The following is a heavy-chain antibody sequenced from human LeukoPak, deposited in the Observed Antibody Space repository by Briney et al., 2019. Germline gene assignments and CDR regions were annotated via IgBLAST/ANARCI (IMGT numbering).Heavy chain of an antibody. CDR2: IYYSGST. D-gene: IGHD6-19*01. V-gene: IGHV4-59*12. J-gene: IGHJ6*03. Sequence: SETLSLTCTVSGGSISSCYWSWIRQPPGKGLEWIGYIYYSGSTNYNPSLKSRVTISVDTSKNQFSLKVNSVTAADTAVYYCARDLAVAGTSYYYYMDVWGKGTTVTVSS. CDR3: ARDLAVAGTSYYYYMDV. CDR1: GGSISSCY.